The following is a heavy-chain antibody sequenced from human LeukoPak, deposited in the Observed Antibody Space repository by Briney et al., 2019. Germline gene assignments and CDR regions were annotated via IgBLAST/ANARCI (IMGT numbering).Heavy chain of an antibody. CDR2: INHSGST. D-gene: IGHD3-10*01. CDR1: GGSFSGYY. J-gene: IGHJ1*01. Sequence: KASETLSLTCAVYGGSFSGYYWSWIRQPPGKGLEWIGEINHSGSTNYNPSLKSRVTVSVDTSENQFSLKLSSVTAADTAVYYCARNGYYYGSGSQRAFFQHWGQGTLVTVSS. V-gene: IGHV4-34*01. CDR3: ARNGYYYGSGSQRAFFQH.